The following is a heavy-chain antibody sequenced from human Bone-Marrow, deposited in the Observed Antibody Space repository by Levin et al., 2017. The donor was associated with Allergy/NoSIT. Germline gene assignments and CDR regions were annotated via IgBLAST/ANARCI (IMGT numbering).Heavy chain of an antibody. Sequence: SETLSLTCTVSGASIISATYYWGWVRQPPGTGLEWIGSVYFSGSTYLSPFLKSRVTMSVDTSRSHFSLNLSSVTAADTAVYYCARDETFNSWHVGWFDSWGQGTLVTVSS. CDR2: VYFSGST. CDR3: ARDETFNSWHVGWFDS. CDR1: GASIISATYY. D-gene: IGHD2/OR15-2a*01. V-gene: IGHV4-39*02. J-gene: IGHJ5*01.